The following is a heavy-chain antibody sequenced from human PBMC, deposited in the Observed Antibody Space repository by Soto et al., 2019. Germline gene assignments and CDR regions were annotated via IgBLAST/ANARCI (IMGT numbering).Heavy chain of an antibody. V-gene: IGHV1-3*01. CDR2: INAGNGNT. CDR3: ASDLMDYAIFTGYYIAYCFAY. Sequence: QVQLVQSGAEVKKPGASVKVSCKASGYTFTSYAMHWVRQAPGQRLEWMGWINAGNGNTKYSQNFQGRVTITRDTSATTAYMELSSLRSEDTAVYYCASDLMDYAIFTGYYIAYCFAYWGQGTLVTVSS. J-gene: IGHJ4*02. CDR1: GYTFTSYA. D-gene: IGHD3-9*01.